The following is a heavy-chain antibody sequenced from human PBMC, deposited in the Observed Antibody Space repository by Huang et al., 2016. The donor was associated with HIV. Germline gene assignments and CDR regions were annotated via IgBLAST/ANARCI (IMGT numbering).Heavy chain of an antibody. Sequence: QVQLVESGGGVVQPGRSLRLSCAASRFTFSNYAMHWVRQAPGKGLEGVAVISYDVSNKYYADSVKGRFTISRDNSKNTLYLQMNSLRAEDTAVYYCARDLWLRDLYYYYYMDVWGKGTTVTVSS. CDR3: ARDLWLRDLYYYYYMDV. CDR1: RFTFSNYA. D-gene: IGHD5-12*01. J-gene: IGHJ6*03. V-gene: IGHV3-30-3*01. CDR2: ISYDVSNK.